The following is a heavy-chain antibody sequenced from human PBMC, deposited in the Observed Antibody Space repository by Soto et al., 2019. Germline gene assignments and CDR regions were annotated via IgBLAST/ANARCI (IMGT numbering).Heavy chain of an antibody. CDR2: MSYDGSAK. D-gene: IGHD6-6*01. J-gene: IGHJ4*02. CDR3: AIDRVAAAALDH. V-gene: IGHV3-30*03. CDR1: GFIFSNNG. Sequence: QVQLVESGGCVVQPGRSLRLSCAGSGFIFSNNGMHWVRQAPGKGLEWVAFMSYDGSAKFYADSVKGRFTISRDNSNSTLYLHMSNLRAEDTPMYYCAIDRVAAAALDHWGQGTLVTVSS.